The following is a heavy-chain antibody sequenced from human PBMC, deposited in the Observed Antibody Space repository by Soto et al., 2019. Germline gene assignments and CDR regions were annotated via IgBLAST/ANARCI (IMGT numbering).Heavy chain of an antibody. CDR2: VRDTGNT. Sequence: QVQLQESGPGQVKPSETLSLTCTVSGGSMNIYYWTWIRQPPGKGLEWIGYVRDTGNTNYNPSLKSRVTISIDTSRNQFSLSLSSVTAADTAVYFCARYSPPKKTYDSNPGWFDPWGQGTLVAVSS. J-gene: IGHJ5*02. D-gene: IGHD3-22*01. CDR3: ARYSPPKKTYDSNPGWFDP. V-gene: IGHV4-59*01. CDR1: GGSMNIYY.